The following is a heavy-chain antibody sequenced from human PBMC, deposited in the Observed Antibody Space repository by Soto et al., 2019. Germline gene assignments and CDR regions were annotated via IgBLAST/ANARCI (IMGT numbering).Heavy chain of an antibody. CDR1: GFTFSSYA. J-gene: IGHJ3*02. CDR2: ISGSGGST. V-gene: IGHV3-23*01. D-gene: IGHD3-10*01. Sequence: EVQLLESGGGLVQPGGSLRLSCAASGFTFSSYAMSWVRQAPGKGLEWVSAISGSGGSTYYADSVKGRFTISRDNSKNTLYLQMNSLRAEDTAVSYCAKMVGRTFGESDDAFDIWGQGTMVTVSS. CDR3: AKMVGRTFGESDDAFDI.